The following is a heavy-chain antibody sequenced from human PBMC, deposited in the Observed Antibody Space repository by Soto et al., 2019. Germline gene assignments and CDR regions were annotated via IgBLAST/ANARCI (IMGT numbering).Heavy chain of an antibody. Sequence: SETLSLTCTVSGGSISSSSYYWGWIRQPPGKGLEWIGSIYYSGSTYYNPSLKSRVTISVDTSKNQFSLKLSSVTAADTAVYYCARHLTVDREWFPLDQNRAVDPWGQGTLVTVSS. CDR3: ARHLTVDREWFPLDQNRAVDP. J-gene: IGHJ5*02. V-gene: IGHV4-39*01. CDR2: IYYSGST. D-gene: IGHD3-3*01. CDR1: GGSISSSSYY.